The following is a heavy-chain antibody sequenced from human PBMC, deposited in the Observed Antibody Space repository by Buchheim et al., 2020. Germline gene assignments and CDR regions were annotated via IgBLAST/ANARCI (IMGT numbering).Heavy chain of an antibody. V-gene: IGHV3-23*01. D-gene: IGHD3-10*01. CDR1: GFTFSSYA. Sequence: EVQLLESGGGLVQPGGSLRLSCAASGFTFSSYAMSWVRQAPGKGLEWVSAISVSGGSTYYADSVKGRFTLSRDNFKNTLYLQMNSLRAEDTAVYYCASLTLRKAPFTLVLRYGMDVWGQGTT. J-gene: IGHJ6*02. CDR3: ASLTLRKAPFTLVLRYGMDV. CDR2: ISVSGGST.